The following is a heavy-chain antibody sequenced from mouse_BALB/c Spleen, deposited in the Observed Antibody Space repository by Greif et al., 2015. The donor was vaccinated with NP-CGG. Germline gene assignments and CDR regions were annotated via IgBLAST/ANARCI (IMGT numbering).Heavy chain of an antibody. D-gene: IGHD2-14*01. CDR2: IYPGDGDT. J-gene: IGHJ2*01. Sequence: QVQLQQSGPELVKPGASVKISCKASGYAFSSSWMNWVKQRPGQGLEWIGRIYPGDGDTNYNGKFKGKATLTADKSSSTAYMQLSSLTSVDSAVYFCARGYRYEGFDYWGQGTTLTVSS. V-gene: IGHV1-82*01. CDR3: ARGYRYEGFDY. CDR1: GYAFSSSW.